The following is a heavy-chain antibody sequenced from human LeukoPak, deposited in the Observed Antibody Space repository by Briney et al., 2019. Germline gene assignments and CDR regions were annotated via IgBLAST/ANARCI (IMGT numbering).Heavy chain of an antibody. J-gene: IGHJ5*02. CDR3: AKGVGYCSSTSCYRGRFDP. D-gene: IGHD2-2*01. CDR1: GFTFSSYG. V-gene: IGHV3-30*02. CDR2: IRYDGSNK. Sequence: GGSLRLSCAASGFTFSSYGMHWVRQAPGKGLEWVAFIRYDGSNKYYADSVKGRFTISRDNSKNTLYLQMNSLRAEDTAVYYCAKGVGYCSSTSCYRGRFDPWGQGTLVTVSS.